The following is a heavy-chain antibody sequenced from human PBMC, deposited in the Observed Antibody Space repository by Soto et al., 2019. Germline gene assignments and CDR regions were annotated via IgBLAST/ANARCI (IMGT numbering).Heavy chain of an antibody. V-gene: IGHV4-59*01. CDR2: IHYSGST. CDR1: GGSISSYY. Sequence: PSESLSLTCTVSGGSISSYYWSWIRQPPGKGLEWIGYIHYSGSTNYNPSLKSRVTISVDTSKNQFSLKLSSVTAADTAVYYCAREKRYDYIWGSYRSDAFDIWGQGTMVTVSS. D-gene: IGHD3-16*02. J-gene: IGHJ3*02. CDR3: AREKRYDYIWGSYRSDAFDI.